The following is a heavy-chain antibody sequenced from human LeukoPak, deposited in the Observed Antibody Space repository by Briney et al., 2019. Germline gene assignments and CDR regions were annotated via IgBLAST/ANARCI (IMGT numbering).Heavy chain of an antibody. D-gene: IGHD5-18*01. CDR2: INPNSGGT. V-gene: IGHV1-2*02. CDR3: ARDSRKQGYSYGFGY. Sequence: GASVKVSCKASGYTFTGYYMHWVRQAPGQGLEWMGWINPNSGGTNYAQKFQGRVTMTRDTSISTAYMELSRLRSDDTAVYYCARDSRKQGYSYGFGYWGQGTLVAVSS. J-gene: IGHJ4*02. CDR1: GYTFTGYY.